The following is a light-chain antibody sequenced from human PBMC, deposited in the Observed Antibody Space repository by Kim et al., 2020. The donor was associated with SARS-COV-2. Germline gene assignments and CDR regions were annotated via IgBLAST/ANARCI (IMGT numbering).Light chain of an antibody. CDR1: QNVNSYF. CDR3: QQYTTSPT. CDR2: ATS. Sequence: VSPGERATLSCRASQNVNSYFLSWYQQKPAQPPTLLFYATSTSSTGIPDCFSGSGSRTYFPLIISRLEPEYFAVYCCQQYTTSPTFGGGTKVDIK. V-gene: IGKV3-20*01. J-gene: IGKJ4*01.